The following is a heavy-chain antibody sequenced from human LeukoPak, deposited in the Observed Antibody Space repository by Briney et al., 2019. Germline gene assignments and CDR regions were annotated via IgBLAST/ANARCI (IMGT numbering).Heavy chain of an antibody. V-gene: IGHV1-69*05. CDR2: IIPIFGTA. J-gene: IGHJ6*03. Sequence: SVKVSCKASGGAFSSYAISWVRQAPGQGLEWMGGIIPIFGTANYAQKFQGRVTITTDESTSTAYMELSSLRSEDTAVYYCARVPARLLWFGELLNYYMDVWGKGTTVTVSS. CDR3: ARVPARLLWFGELLNYYMDV. D-gene: IGHD3-10*01. CDR1: GGAFSSYA.